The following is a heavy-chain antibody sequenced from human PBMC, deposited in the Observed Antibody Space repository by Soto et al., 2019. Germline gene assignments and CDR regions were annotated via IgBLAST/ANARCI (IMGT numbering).Heavy chain of an antibody. CDR1: GFTFNSYD. D-gene: IGHD3-22*01. CDR3: ARGSGYPYYFHGMYV. Sequence: EVQLVESGGGLVQPGGSLRLSCAASGFTFNSYDMHWVRQPTGKGLEWVSAIGISGDTHYPGSVKGRFTISRENAKNSLYLQKNSLRAGDPGVYYCARGSGYPYYFHGMYVCGQGTTVTVSS. V-gene: IGHV3-13*01. CDR2: IGISGDT. J-gene: IGHJ6*02.